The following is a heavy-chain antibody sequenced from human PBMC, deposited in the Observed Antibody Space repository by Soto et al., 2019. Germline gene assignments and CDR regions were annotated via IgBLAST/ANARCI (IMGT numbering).Heavy chain of an antibody. J-gene: IGHJ4*02. CDR2: IYHSGST. V-gene: IGHV4-4*02. CDR1: GGSISSSNW. CDR3: AREGFYDSSGYMDY. Sequence: LSLTCAVSGGSISSSNWWSWVRQPPGKGLEWIGEIYHSGSTNYNPSLKSRVTISVDKSKNQFSLKLSSVTAADTAVYYCAREGFYDSSGYMDYWGQGTLVTVSS. D-gene: IGHD3-22*01.